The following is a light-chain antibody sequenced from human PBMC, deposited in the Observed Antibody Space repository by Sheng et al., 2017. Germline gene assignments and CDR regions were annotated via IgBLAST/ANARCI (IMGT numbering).Light chain of an antibody. CDR3: QAWDSSTVV. Sequence: QSALTQPPSASGSPGQSVTISCTGTSSDVGGYNLVSWYQQHPGKAPKLIIYEVTKRPSGIPERFSGSNSGNTATLTISGTQAMDEADYYCQAWDSSTVVFGGGTKLTVL. CDR1: SSDVGGYNL. V-gene: IGLV2-8*01. CDR2: EVT. J-gene: IGLJ2*01.